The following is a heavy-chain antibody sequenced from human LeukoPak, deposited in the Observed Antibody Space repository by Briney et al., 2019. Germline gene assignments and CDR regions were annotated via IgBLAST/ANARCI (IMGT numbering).Heavy chain of an antibody. CDR2: IYYSGST. CDR1: GGSISSGGYY. V-gene: IGHV4-31*03. J-gene: IGHJ4*02. CDR3: ARVGEAMVRGAISYYFDY. D-gene: IGHD3-10*01. Sequence: SQTLSLTCTVSGGSISSGGYYWSWIRQHPGKGLEWIGYIYYSGSTYYNPSLKSRVTISVDTSKNQLSLKLSSVTAADTAMYYCARVGEAMVRGAISYYFDYWGQGTLVTVSS.